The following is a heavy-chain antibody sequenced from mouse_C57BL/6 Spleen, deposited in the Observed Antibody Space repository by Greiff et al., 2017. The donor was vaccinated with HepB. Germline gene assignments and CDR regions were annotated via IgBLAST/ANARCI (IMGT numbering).Heavy chain of an antibody. J-gene: IGHJ4*01. Sequence: VQLQESGAELVKPGASVKLSCKASGYTFTSYWMQWVKQRPGQGLEWIGEIDPSDSYTNYNQKFKGKATLTVDTSSSTAYMQLSSLTSEDSAVYYCARSLSTSAMDYWGQGTSVTGSS. CDR3: ARSLSTSAMDY. CDR2: IDPSDSYT. CDR1: GYTFTSYW. V-gene: IGHV1-50*01.